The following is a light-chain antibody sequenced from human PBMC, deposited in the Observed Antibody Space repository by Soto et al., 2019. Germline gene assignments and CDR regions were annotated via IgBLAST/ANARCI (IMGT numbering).Light chain of an antibody. CDR1: QSISSY. Sequence: DIQMTQSPSSLSASVVDRVTITCRASQSISSYLNWYQQKPGKAPKPLIYAASSLQSGVPSRFSGSGSGTDFTLTISSLQPEDFATYYCQQSYSTPRTFGQGTKVDIK. V-gene: IGKV1-39*01. J-gene: IGKJ1*01. CDR2: AAS. CDR3: QQSYSTPRT.